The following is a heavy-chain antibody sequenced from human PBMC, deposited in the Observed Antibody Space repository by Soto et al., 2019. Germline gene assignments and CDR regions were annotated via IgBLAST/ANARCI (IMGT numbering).Heavy chain of an antibody. Sequence: SSVKVSCKASGGTFSSYAISWVQQAPGQGLEWMGGIIPIFGTANYAQKFQGRVTITADESTSTAYMELSSLRSEDTAVYYCARSFSSSWSGPFDYWGRGTLVTVSS. CDR1: GGTFSSYA. V-gene: IGHV1-69*13. D-gene: IGHD6-13*01. CDR2: IIPIFGTA. J-gene: IGHJ4*02. CDR3: ARSFSSSWSGPFDY.